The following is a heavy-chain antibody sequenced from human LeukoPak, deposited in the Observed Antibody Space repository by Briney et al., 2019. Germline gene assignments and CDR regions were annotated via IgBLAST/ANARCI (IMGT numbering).Heavy chain of an antibody. D-gene: IGHD3-22*01. CDR2: ISWNSGSI. Sequence: PGGSLRLSCAASGFTFDDYAMHWVRQAPGKGLEWVSGISWNSGSIGYADSVKGRFTISRDNAKNSLYLQMNSLRAEDTALYYCAKDSRYDSSGYCDYWGQGTLVTVSS. J-gene: IGHJ4*02. V-gene: IGHV3-9*01. CDR1: GFTFDDYA. CDR3: AKDSRYDSSGYCDY.